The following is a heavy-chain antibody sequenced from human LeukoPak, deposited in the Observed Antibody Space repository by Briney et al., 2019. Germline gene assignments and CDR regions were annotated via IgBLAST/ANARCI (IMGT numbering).Heavy chain of an antibody. CDR3: AREKRITMIVVVMAEAFDI. V-gene: IGHV4-59*12. CDR2: IYYSGST. Sequence: SETLSLTCTVSGGSINSYYWSWIRQPPGKGLEWIGYIYYSGSTNYNPSLKSRVTISVDTSKNQFTLKLSSVTAADTAVYYCAREKRITMIVVVMAEAFDIWGQGTMVTVSS. J-gene: IGHJ3*02. CDR1: GGSINSYY. D-gene: IGHD3-22*01.